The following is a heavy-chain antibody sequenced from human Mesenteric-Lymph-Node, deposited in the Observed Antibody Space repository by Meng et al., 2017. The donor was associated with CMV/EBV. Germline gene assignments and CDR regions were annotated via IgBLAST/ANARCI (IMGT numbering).Heavy chain of an antibody. Sequence: GESLKISCAASGFTFSNYAMSWVRQAPGKGLEWVSAIGGSGGSAYYADSEKGRFTISRDNSKNTLYLQMNSLRAEDTAVYYCAKDATVYYDFWSGPPYYYSGMDVWGQGTTVTVSS. CDR1: GFTFSNYA. CDR3: AKDATVYYDFWSGPPYYYSGMDV. V-gene: IGHV3-23*01. CDR2: IGGSGGSA. J-gene: IGHJ6*02. D-gene: IGHD3-3*01.